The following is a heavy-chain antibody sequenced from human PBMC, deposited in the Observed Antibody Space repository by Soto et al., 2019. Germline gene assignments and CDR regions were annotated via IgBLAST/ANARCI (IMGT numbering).Heavy chain of an antibody. J-gene: IGHJ4*02. D-gene: IGHD2-15*01. V-gene: IGHV3-30-3*01. CDR2: ISYDGSNK. Sequence: QVQLVESGGGVVQPGRSLRLSCAASGFTFSSYAMHWVRQAPGKGLEWVAVISYDGSNKYYADSVKGRYTISRDNSKNTQYLQTNRLIAEATAVYDCATVATMRCSGFPGEYWGQATLVTAYS. CDR1: GFTFSSYA. CDR3: ATVATMRCSGFPGEY.